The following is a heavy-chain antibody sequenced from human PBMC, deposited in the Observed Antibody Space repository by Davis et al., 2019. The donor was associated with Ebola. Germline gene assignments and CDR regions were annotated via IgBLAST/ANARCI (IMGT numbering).Heavy chain of an antibody. Sequence: GESLKISCAASGFTFSSYGMHWVRQAPGKGLEWVAFIQYDASNKYYADSVKGRFTISRDNSKNTLYLQMNSLRAEDTAVYYCARGDIVATPPYYYGMDVWGKGTTVTVSS. D-gene: IGHD5-12*01. J-gene: IGHJ6*04. CDR1: GFTFSSYG. CDR2: IQYDASNK. V-gene: IGHV3-30*02. CDR3: ARGDIVATPPYYYGMDV.